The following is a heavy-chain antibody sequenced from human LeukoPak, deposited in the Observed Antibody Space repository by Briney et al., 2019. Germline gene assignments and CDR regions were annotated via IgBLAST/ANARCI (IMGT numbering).Heavy chain of an antibody. CDR2: INHSGST. D-gene: IGHD6-13*01. CDR1: GGSFSVYY. V-gene: IGHV4-34*01. Sequence: SETLSLTCAVYGGSFSVYYWSWIRQPPGKGLEWIGEINHSGSTNYNPSLKSRVTISVDTSKNQFSLKLSSVTAADTAVYYCAKIAAAHRSFDYWGQGTLVTVSS. CDR3: AKIAAAHRSFDY. J-gene: IGHJ4*02.